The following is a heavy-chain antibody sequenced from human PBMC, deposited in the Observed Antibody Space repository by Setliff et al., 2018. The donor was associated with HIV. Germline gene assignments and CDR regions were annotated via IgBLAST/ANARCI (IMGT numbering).Heavy chain of an antibody. J-gene: IGHJ5*02. Sequence: VKVSCKASGGTFNNDAISWVRQAPGQGLEWMGGIVPVLGITNYSPKFQGRVTITTDESTTTAYMDLSSLRSEDTAVYYCARHRYYDILFDPWGQGTLVTVSS. CDR3: ARHRYYDILFDP. CDR2: IVPVLGIT. D-gene: IGHD3-9*01. V-gene: IGHV1-69*10. CDR1: GGTFNNDA.